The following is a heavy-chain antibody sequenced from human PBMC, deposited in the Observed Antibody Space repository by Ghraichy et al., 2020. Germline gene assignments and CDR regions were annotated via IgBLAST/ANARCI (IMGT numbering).Heavy chain of an antibody. CDR2: ISGSGGST. Sequence: GESLNISCAASGFTFSSYAMSWVRQAPGKGLEWVSAISGSGGSTYYADSVKGRFTISRDNSKNTLYLQMNSLRAEDTAVYYCAKALGGSYSYYFDYWGQGTLVTVSS. D-gene: IGHD1-26*01. V-gene: IGHV3-23*01. J-gene: IGHJ4*02. CDR1: GFTFSSYA. CDR3: AKALGGSYSYYFDY.